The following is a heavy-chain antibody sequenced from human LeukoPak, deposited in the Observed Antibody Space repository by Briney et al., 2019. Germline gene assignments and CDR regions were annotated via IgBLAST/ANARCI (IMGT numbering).Heavy chain of an antibody. V-gene: IGHV3-23*01. CDR1: GFTFSSYA. J-gene: IGHJ4*02. Sequence: PGGSLRLSCAASGFTFSSYAMSWVRQAPGKGLEWVSVINGAGGATYYADSVKGRFAISRDNSKNTLYLQINSLRAEDTAVYYCARAPGGLVSIAARPYYFDYWGQGTLVTVSS. D-gene: IGHD6-6*01. CDR3: ARAPGGLVSIAARPYYFDY. CDR2: INGAGGAT.